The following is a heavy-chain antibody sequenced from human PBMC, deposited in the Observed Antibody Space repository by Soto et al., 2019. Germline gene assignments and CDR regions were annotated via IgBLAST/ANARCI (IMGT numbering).Heavy chain of an antibody. V-gene: IGHV4-59*01. Sequence: SETLSLTCTVSGGTIFSYYWTWIRQPPGKGLEWIGNIYYSGSTNYNPSLKSRITILVNTYNKQLFFNQSSGTGADTAAYYCWRVPPASSWFDPWGQGTLVTSPQ. CDR2: IYYSGST. J-gene: IGHJ5*02. CDR1: GGTIFSYY. CDR3: WRVPPASSWFDP.